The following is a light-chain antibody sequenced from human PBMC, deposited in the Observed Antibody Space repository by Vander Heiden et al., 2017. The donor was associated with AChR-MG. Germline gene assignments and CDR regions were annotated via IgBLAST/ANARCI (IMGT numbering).Light chain of an antibody. Sequence: DIQMTQSPSSLSASVGDRVTITCRASQGISNYLAWYQQKPGKVPKLLIYAASTLQSGVPSRFSGSGSGTDFTLTISSLQPEDVATYYCQKYNSAPPGATFGPATKVDIK. CDR2: AAS. V-gene: IGKV1-27*01. CDR3: QKYNSAPPGAT. CDR1: QGISNY. J-gene: IGKJ3*01.